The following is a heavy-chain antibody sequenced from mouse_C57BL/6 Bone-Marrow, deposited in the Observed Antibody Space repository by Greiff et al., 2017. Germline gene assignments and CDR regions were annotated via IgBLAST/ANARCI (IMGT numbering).Heavy chain of an antibody. CDR2: ISSGGSYT. Sequence: EVQRVESGGDLVKPGGSLKLSCAASGFTFSSYGMSWVRQTPDKRLEWVATISSGGSYTYYPDSVQGRFTISRDNAKNTLYLQMSSLKSEDTAMYYCARQRTGYYFDYWGQGTTLTVSS. D-gene: IGHD4-1*01. CDR3: ARQRTGYYFDY. CDR1: GFTFSSYG. J-gene: IGHJ2*01. V-gene: IGHV5-6*01.